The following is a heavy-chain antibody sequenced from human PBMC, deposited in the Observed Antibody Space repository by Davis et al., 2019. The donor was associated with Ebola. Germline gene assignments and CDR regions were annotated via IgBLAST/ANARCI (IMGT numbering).Heavy chain of an antibody. V-gene: IGHV3-33*01. J-gene: IGHJ6*03. CDR3: ARVHEDIVVVPAATRYYYYYMDV. CDR1: GFTFSSYG. D-gene: IGHD2-2*01. CDR2: IWYDGSNK. Sequence: PGGSLRLSCAASGFTFSSYGMHWVRQAPGKGLEWVAVIWYDGSNKYYADSVKGRFTISRDNSKNTLYLQMNSLRAEDTAVYYCARVHEDIVVVPAATRYYYYYMDVWGKGTTVTVSS.